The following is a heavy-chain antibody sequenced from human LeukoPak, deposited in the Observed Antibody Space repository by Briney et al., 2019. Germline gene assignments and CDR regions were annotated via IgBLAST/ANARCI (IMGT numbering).Heavy chain of an antibody. J-gene: IGHJ4*02. D-gene: IGHD3-16*01. CDR3: AKDFGGFDGVPNFDY. V-gene: IGHV3-30*02. CDR1: GFTFSSYG. CDR2: IQYDGSNK. Sequence: GGSLRLSCAASGFTFSSYGMHWVRQAPGKGLEWVTFIQYDGSNKYYADSVKGRFTISRDNSKNTLYLQMNSLSAEDTAVYFCAKDFGGFDGVPNFDYWGQGTLVTLSS.